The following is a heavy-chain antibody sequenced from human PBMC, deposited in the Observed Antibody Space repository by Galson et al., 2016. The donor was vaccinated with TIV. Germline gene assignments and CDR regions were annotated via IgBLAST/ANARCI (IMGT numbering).Heavy chain of an antibody. D-gene: IGHD6-6*01. V-gene: IGHV3-30*02. J-gene: IGHJ6*03. CDR1: GFTFSTYG. CDR3: AKDAYSSYSNYYYYMDV. Sequence: SLRLSCAASGFTFSTYGMHWVRQAPGQGLEWVAFIRYDGGNTFYADSVKGRFTISRDNSRNTLYLQMNRLRVEDTSIFYCAKDAYSSYSNYYYYMDVWGKGTTVTVSS. CDR2: IRYDGGNT.